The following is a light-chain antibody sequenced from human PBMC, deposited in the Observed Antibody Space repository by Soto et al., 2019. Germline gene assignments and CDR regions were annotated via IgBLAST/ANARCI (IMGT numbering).Light chain of an antibody. J-gene: IGKJ1*01. CDR2: KAS. Sequence: DIPMTLSPATLSGSVGDRVTIPCRASQTISSWLAWYQQKPGKAPRLLIYKASTLKSGVPSRFSGSGSGTEFTLTISSLQPDDFATYYCQHYNSYSEAFGQGAKVDI. V-gene: IGKV1-5*03. CDR1: QTISSW. CDR3: QHYNSYSEA.